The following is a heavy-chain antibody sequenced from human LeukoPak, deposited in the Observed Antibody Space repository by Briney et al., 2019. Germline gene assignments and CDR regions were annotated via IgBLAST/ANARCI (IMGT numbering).Heavy chain of an antibody. Sequence: PSETLSLTCTVSGGHIDSFFWNWIRQPPGKGLEWIGYIDNSGSTKYSPSLKSRITMSRDTSKKQFSLKLTSVTAADTAMYYCASGAGWLIAYWAQGTLVSVS. CDR1: GGHIDSFF. D-gene: IGHD6-19*01. V-gene: IGHV4-4*08. CDR2: IDNSGST. J-gene: IGHJ4*02. CDR3: ASGAGWLIAY.